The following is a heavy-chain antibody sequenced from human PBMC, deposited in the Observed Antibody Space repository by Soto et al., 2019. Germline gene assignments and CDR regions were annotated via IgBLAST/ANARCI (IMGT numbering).Heavy chain of an antibody. J-gene: IGHJ4*02. CDR1: GGSISSYY. Sequence: SETLSLTCTVSGGSISSYYWSWVRQPPGKGLEWIGYIYYTGSTNYNPSLKSRVTISVDTSKNQFSLKLSSVTAADTAVYYCARESGRRGGYSSGWYDYWGQGTLVTVSS. CDR2: IYYTGST. CDR3: ARESGRRGGYSSGWYDY. V-gene: IGHV4-59*01. D-gene: IGHD6-19*01.